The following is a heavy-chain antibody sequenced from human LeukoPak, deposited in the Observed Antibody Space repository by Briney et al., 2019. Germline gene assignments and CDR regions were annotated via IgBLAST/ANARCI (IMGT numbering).Heavy chain of an antibody. CDR1: GGSTSSYY. CDR2: IYTSGST. J-gene: IGHJ3*02. Sequence: PSETLSLTCTVSGGSTSSYYWSWIRQPAGKGLEWIGRIYTSGSTNYNPSLKSRVTMSVGTSKNQFSLKLSSVTAADTAVYYCARAAYCSSTSCYGDAFDIWGQGTMVTVSS. D-gene: IGHD2-2*01. V-gene: IGHV4-4*07. CDR3: ARAAYCSSTSCYGDAFDI.